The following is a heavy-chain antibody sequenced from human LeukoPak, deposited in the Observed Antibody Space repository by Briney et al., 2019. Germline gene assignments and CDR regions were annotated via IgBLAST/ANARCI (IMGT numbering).Heavy chain of an antibody. CDR3: AKDWIQFNRVFDCFDS. CDR1: GFPFETNA. V-gene: IGHV3-23*01. Sequence: GGSLRLSCATSGFPFETNAMSWVRQAPGKGLEWVAPIGNTETFYADSVTGRFTISRDNSKNTVNLQMNRLRVEDTAIYCCAKDWIQFNRVFDCFDSWGQGTLVTVSS. CDR2: IGNTET. J-gene: IGHJ4*02. D-gene: IGHD5-18*01.